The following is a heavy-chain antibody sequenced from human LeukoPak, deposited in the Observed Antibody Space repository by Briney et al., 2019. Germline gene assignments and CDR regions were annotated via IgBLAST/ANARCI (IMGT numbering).Heavy chain of an antibody. CDR1: GFTFSSYA. CDR3: ARDPWLRWPENYFDY. D-gene: IGHD4-23*01. V-gene: IGHV3-30*04. CDR2: ISYDGSNK. J-gene: IGHJ4*02. Sequence: GGSLRLSCAASGFTFSSYAMHWVRQAPGKGLEWVAVISYDGSNKYYADSVKGRFTISRDNSKNTPYLQMNSLRAEDTAVYYCARDPWLRWPENYFDYWGQGTLVTVSS.